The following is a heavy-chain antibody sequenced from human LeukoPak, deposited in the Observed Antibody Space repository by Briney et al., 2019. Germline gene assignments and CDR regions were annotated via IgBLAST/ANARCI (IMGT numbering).Heavy chain of an antibody. CDR2: IWHDGRNK. Sequence: GGSLRLSCAASGFTFNKYGMHWVRQAPGKGLEWVAVIWHDGRNKYYADSVKGRFTISRDNSKNMLYLQMNSLRAEDTGAYYCARDRGSDDPIDYWGQGTLVTVSS. D-gene: IGHD2-15*01. V-gene: IGHV3-33*01. J-gene: IGHJ4*02. CDR1: GFTFNKYG. CDR3: ARDRGSDDPIDY.